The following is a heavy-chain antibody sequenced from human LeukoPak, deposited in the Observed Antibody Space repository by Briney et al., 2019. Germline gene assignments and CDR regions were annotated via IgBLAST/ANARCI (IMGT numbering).Heavy chain of an antibody. CDR3: ARATAPYSGRRNYRGNAFDI. V-gene: IGHV1-69*13. D-gene: IGHD1-26*01. CDR2: IIPIFGTA. CDR1: GGTFSSYA. J-gene: IGHJ3*02. Sequence: LVKVSCKASGGTFSSYAISWVRQAPGQGLEWMGGIIPIFGTANYAQKFQGRVTITADESTSTAYMELSSLRSEDTAVYYCARATAPYSGRRNYRGNAFDIWGQGTMVTVSS.